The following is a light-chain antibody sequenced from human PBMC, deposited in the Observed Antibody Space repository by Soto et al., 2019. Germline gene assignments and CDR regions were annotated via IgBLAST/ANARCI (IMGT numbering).Light chain of an antibody. J-gene: IGKJ2*01. CDR1: QSVSSSY. Sequence: EIVLTQSPGTLSLSPGERATLSCRASQSVSSSYLAWYQQKPGQAPRLLIYGASTRSTGIPDRFSGSGSGTDFTLTISRLEPEDFAVYYCKHYGSYHRTFVQGTKLEIK. CDR3: KHYGSYHRT. V-gene: IGKV3-20*01. CDR2: GAS.